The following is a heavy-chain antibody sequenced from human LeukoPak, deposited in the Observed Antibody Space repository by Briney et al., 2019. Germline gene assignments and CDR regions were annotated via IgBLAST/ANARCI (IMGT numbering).Heavy chain of an antibody. CDR2: INPNSGGT. Sequence: ASVKVSCKASGYTFTDYHIHWLRQAPGQGLEWMGWINPNSGGTNYAEKFHGRLTTTRDTSISTAFMELSGLRSDDTAVYYCTRFRHVAVAGTPHFDYWGQGALVTVSS. D-gene: IGHD6-19*01. J-gene: IGHJ4*02. V-gene: IGHV1-2*02. CDR3: TRFRHVAVAGTPHFDY. CDR1: GYTFTDYH.